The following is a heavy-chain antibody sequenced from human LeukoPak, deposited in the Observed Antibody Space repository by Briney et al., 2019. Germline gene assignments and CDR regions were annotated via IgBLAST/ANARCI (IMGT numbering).Heavy chain of an antibody. D-gene: IGHD3-3*01. Sequence: PGGSLRLSCAASGFTFSGYAMSWVRQAPGKGLEWVSAISGSGGSTYYADSVKGRFTISRDNSMNTLYLQMNSLRAEDTAFYYCAKAELGVDTFFDYWGQGTLVTVSS. CDR3: AKAELGVDTFFDY. CDR2: ISGSGGST. J-gene: IGHJ4*02. V-gene: IGHV3-23*01. CDR1: GFTFSGYA.